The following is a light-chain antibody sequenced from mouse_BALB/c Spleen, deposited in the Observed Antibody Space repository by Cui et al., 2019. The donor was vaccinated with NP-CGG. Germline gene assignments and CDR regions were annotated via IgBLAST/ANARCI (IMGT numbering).Light chain of an antibody. Sequence: QAVGTQESVLTTSPGETVTLTCRSSTGAVTTSNYANWVQEKPDHLFTGLIGGTNNRVPGVPARFSGSLIGDKAALTITGAQTEDEAIYFCALWYSNHWVFGGGTKLTVL. CDR3: ALWYSNHWV. J-gene: IGLJ1*01. CDR2: GTN. CDR1: TGAVTTSNY. V-gene: IGLV1*01.